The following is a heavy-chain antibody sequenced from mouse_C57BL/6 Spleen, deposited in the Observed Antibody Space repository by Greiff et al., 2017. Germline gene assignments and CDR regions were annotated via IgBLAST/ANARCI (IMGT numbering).Heavy chain of an antibody. CDR3: ARSDYGSSYGYFDV. CDR1: GYAFSSSW. D-gene: IGHD1-1*01. J-gene: IGHJ1*03. V-gene: IGHV1-82*01. Sequence: VQRVESGPELVKPGASVKISCKASGYAFSSSWMNWVKQRPGKGLEWIGRIYPGDGDTNYNGKFKGKATLTADKSSSTAYMQLSSLTSEDSAVYFCARSDYGSSYGYFDVWGTGTTVTVSS. CDR2: IYPGDGDT.